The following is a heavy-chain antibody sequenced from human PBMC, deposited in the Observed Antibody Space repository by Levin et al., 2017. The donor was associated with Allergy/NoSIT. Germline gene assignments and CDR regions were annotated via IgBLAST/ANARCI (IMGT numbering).Heavy chain of an antibody. CDR3: ARIREGYSGSFRPRQDAFDI. CDR2: IYYSGST. Sequence: ETLSLTCTVSGGSISSSSYYWGWIRQPPGKGLEWIGSIYYSGSTYYNPSLKSRVTISVDTSKNQFSLKLSSVTAADTAVYYCARIREGYSGSFRPRQDAFDIWGQGTMVTVSS. D-gene: IGHD1-26*01. J-gene: IGHJ3*02. CDR1: GGSISSSSYY. V-gene: IGHV4-39*01.